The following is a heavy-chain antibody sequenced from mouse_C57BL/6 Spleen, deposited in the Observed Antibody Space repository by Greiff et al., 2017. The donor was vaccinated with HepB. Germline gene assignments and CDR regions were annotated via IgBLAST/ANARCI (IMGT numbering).Heavy chain of an antibody. V-gene: IGHV1-69*01. CDR3: ARGGESNFDY. Sequence: QVQLQQPGAELVMPGASVKLSCKASGYTFTSYWMHWVKQRPGQGLEWIGEIDPSDSYTNYNQKFKGKSTLTVDKSSSTAYMQLSRLTSEDSAVYYCARGGESNFDYWGQGTTLTVSS. CDR2: IDPSDSYT. J-gene: IGHJ2*01. D-gene: IGHD2-13*01. CDR1: GYTFTSYW.